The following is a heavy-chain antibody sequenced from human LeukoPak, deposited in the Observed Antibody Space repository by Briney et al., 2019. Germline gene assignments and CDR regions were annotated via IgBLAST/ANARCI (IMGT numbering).Heavy chain of an antibody. J-gene: IGHJ6*02. CDR1: GYTFTGYY. CDR2: INPNSGGT. CDR3: ARDTDSSSWYYYYGMDV. D-gene: IGHD6-13*01. Sequence: VASVKVSCKASGYTFTGYYMHWVRQAPGQGLEWMGWINPNSGGTNYAQKFQGRVTMTRDTSISTAYMELSRLRSDDTAVYYCARDTDSSSWYYYYGMDVWGQGTTVTVSS. V-gene: IGHV1-2*02.